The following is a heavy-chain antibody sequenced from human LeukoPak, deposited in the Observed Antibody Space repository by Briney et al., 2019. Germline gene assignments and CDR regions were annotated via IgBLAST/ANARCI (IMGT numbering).Heavy chain of an antibody. Sequence: RESLRLSCAASGFTFSSYGMRWVRQAPGKGLEWVGAIWYDGSNKYYADSVKGRFTISRDNYKNTLYLQMNSLRGEDTAVYYCARDRDYYGMDVWGQGTRVTVSS. D-gene: IGHD3-10*01. CDR2: IWYDGSNK. CDR1: GFTFSSYG. CDR3: ARDRDYYGMDV. V-gene: IGHV3-33*01. J-gene: IGHJ6*02.